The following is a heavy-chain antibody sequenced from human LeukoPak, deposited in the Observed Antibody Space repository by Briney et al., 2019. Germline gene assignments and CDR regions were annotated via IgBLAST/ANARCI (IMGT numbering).Heavy chain of an antibody. CDR1: GGSISSSSYY. CDR2: IYYSGST. J-gene: IGHJ4*02. CDR3: ARQTGSGLFILP. V-gene: IGHV4-39*01. Sequence: PSETLSLTCTVSGGSISSSSYYWGWIRQPPGKGLEWIGSIYYSGSTYYNASLQSRVTISIDTSKNQFSLRLTSVTAADTAVYYCARQTGSGLFILPGGQGTLVTVSS. D-gene: IGHD3/OR15-3a*01.